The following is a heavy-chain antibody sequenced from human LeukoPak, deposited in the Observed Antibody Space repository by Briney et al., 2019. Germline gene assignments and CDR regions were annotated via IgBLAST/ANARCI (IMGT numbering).Heavy chain of an antibody. CDR1: GFSFSKFW. J-gene: IGHJ4*02. D-gene: IGHD3-22*01. CDR2: IKEDGREK. CDR3: ARAQGYFDY. Sequence: GGSLRPSCGASGFSFSKFWMSWVRQAPGKGLEWMANIKEDGREKYYVDSVKGRFTISRDNAKNELYLQMNSLRAEDTAVYYCARAQGYFDYWGQGALVTVSS. V-gene: IGHV3-7*01.